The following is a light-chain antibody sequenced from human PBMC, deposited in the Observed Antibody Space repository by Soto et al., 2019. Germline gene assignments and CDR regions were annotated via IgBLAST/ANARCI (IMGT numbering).Light chain of an antibody. CDR2: GAS. V-gene: IGKV3-20*01. J-gene: IGKJ3*01. CDR3: QQYGSSLFT. CDR1: QSVSSSY. Sequence: EIVLTQSPGTLSLSPGERATLSCRASQSVSSSYLAWYQQKPGQAPRLLIYGASSKATGIPDKFSGSGSGNAFTITISRLEPEDFDVYFCQQYGSSLFTFGPGTKVDIK.